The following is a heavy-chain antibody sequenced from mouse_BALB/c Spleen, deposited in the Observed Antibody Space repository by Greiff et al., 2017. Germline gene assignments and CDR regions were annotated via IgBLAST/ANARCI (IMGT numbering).Heavy chain of an antibody. V-gene: IGHV1-4*02. CDR3: ARGNYLAWFAY. D-gene: IGHD2-1*01. Sequence: VQLQQSAAELARPGASVKMSCKASGYTFTSYTMHWVKQRPGQGLEWIGYINPSSGYTEYNQKFKDKTTLTADKSSSTAYMQLSSLTSEDSAVYYCARGNYLAWFAYWGQGTLVTVSA. CDR1: GYTFTSYT. J-gene: IGHJ3*01. CDR2: INPSSGYT.